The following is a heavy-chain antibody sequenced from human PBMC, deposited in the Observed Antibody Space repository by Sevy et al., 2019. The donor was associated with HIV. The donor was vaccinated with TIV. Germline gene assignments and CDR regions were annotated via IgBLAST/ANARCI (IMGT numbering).Heavy chain of an antibody. CDR1: GFTFSSNW. D-gene: IGHD2-15*01. Sequence: GGSLRLSCAASGFTFSSNWMGWVRQAPGKGLEWVANINLDGSEKYYVDSVKGRFTISRDNAKNSLYLQMNSLRADDTAVYYCARVGSSSLQYWGQGTLVTVSS. V-gene: IGHV3-7*01. CDR3: ARVGSSSLQY. CDR2: INLDGSEK. J-gene: IGHJ4*02.